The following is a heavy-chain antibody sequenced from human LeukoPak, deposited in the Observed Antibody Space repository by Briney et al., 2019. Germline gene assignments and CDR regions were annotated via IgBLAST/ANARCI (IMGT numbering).Heavy chain of an antibody. J-gene: IGHJ4*02. V-gene: IGHV1-69*13. CDR1: GGTFSSYA. D-gene: IGHD3-16*01. Sequence: GASVKVSCKASGGTFSSYAISWVRQAPGQGLEWMGGIIPIFGTANYAQKFQGRVTITADESTSTAYMELSSLRSEDTAVYYCARTPVGGSYNQFDYWGQGTLVTVSS. CDR3: ARTPVGGSYNQFDY. CDR2: IIPIFGTA.